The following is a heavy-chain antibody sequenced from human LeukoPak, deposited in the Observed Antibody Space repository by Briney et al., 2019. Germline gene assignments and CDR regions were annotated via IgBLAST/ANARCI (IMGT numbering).Heavy chain of an antibody. CDR2: IIPIFGTA. CDR1: GSIFSSYA. V-gene: IGHV1-69*13. D-gene: IGHD6-19*01. CDR3: ARAMRYSSGNSLNY. J-gene: IGHJ4*02. Sequence: SVKVSCKASGSIFSSYAISWVRQAPGQGLEWMGGIIPIFGTAKYAQKFQGRVTITADESTSTAYMELSSLRSEDTAVYYCARAMRYSSGNSLNYWGQGTLVTVSS.